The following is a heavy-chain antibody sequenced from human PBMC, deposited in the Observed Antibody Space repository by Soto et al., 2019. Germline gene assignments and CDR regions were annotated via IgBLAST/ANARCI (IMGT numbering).Heavy chain of an antibody. V-gene: IGHV3-30*03. J-gene: IGHJ6*01. D-gene: IGHD2-15*01. CDR2: ISYDGSNK. Sequence: QVPLVESGGGVVQPGRSLRLSCAASGFTFSTYGIHWVRQAPGKGLEWVSVISYDGSNKYYADSVKGRFTISRDNSKNTLYLQMNRLGVEDTAVYYCARGRYCSGGSCYYGMDVW. CDR1: GFTFSTYG. CDR3: ARGRYCSGGSCYYGMDV.